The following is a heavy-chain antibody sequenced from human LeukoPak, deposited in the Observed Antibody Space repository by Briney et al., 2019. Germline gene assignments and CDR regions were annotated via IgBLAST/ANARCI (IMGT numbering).Heavy chain of an antibody. J-gene: IGHJ4*02. Sequence: GGSLRLSCAASRFTFNNYGMHWVRQAPGKGLEWVAFIRFDGSKTYSTDSVKGRFTISRDNSKNTLYLQMNSLRAEDTAVYYCARRAGGYSHPYDYWGQGILVTVSS. V-gene: IGHV3-30*02. CDR1: RFTFNNYG. D-gene: IGHD4-23*01. CDR3: ARRAGGYSHPYDY. CDR2: IRFDGSKT.